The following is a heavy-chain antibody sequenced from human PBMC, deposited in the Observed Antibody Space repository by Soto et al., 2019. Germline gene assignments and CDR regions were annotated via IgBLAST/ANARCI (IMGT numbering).Heavy chain of an antibody. CDR2: IGSSSSVI. Sequence: EVQLAESGGGLVQPGGSVRLSCAASEFTFNSYSMNWIRQAPGRGLEWLSYIGSSSSVILYTDSVKDRFTISRDNAESSVSLQMNSLRVEDTAVYYCARQGGAGQIDFWGQGVQLTVSS. CDR3: ARQGGAGQIDF. D-gene: IGHD6-19*01. J-gene: IGHJ4*02. CDR1: EFTFNSYS. V-gene: IGHV3-48*01.